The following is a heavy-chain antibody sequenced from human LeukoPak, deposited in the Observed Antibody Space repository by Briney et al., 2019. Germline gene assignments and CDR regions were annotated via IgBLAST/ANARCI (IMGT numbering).Heavy chain of an antibody. V-gene: IGHV3-7*01. D-gene: IGHD1-26*01. Sequence: GGSLRLSCAASGFTFSSYWMSWLRQAPGKGLEWVANIKQDGSEKYSVDSVKGRFTVSRDNAKNSLYLQMNSLRAEDTAVYYCARDGGSYPYYYMDVWGKGTTVTVSS. J-gene: IGHJ6*03. CDR3: ARDGGSYPYYYMDV. CDR1: GFTFSSYW. CDR2: IKQDGSEK.